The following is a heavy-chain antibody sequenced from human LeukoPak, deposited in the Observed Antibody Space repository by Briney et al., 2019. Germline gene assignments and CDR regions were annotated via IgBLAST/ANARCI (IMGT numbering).Heavy chain of an antibody. J-gene: IGHJ6*03. V-gene: IGHV4-31*03. CDR3: AGSAMVRGVIGSYYYYYMDV. CDR2: IYYSGST. D-gene: IGHD3-10*01. Sequence: PSETLSLTCTVSGGSISSGGYYWSGIRQHPGKGLEWIGYIYYSGSTYYNPSLKSRVTISVDTSKNQFSLKLSSVTAADTAVYYCAGSAMVRGVIGSYYYYYMDVWGKGTTVTVSS. CDR1: GGSISSGGYY.